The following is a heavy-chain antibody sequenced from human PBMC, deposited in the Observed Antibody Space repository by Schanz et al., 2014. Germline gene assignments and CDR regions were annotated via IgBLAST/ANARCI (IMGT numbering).Heavy chain of an antibody. D-gene: IGHD2-2*02. J-gene: IGHJ5*02. CDR2: IKSNTDGGTT. CDR1: GFTFTNAW. V-gene: IGHV3-15*01. Sequence: EVELVESGGGLVKPGGSLRFSCVVSGFTFTNAWMSWVRQAPGKGLEWVGRIKSNTDGGTTDYATPVKGRFTISRDDSKNTLYLQMNSLKSEDTAVYYCTSMATIPRNWFDPWGQGTLVTVSS. CDR3: TSMATIPRNWFDP.